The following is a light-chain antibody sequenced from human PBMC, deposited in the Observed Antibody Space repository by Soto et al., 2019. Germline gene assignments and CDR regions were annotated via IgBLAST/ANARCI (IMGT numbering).Light chain of an antibody. J-gene: IGKJ1*01. CDR1: QSVSSN. V-gene: IGKV3-15*01. Sequence: ILLTQSPSTLSVSPWERATLSCRASQSVSSNLAWYQQKPGQAPRLLIYGASTRATGIPARFSGSGSGTEFTLTISSLQSEDFAVYYCQQYNNWPWTFGQGTKVDIK. CDR3: QQYNNWPWT. CDR2: GAS.